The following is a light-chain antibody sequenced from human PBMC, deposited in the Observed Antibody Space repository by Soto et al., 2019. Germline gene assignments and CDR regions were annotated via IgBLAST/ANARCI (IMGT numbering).Light chain of an antibody. V-gene: IGLV2-14*01. CDR2: EVT. Sequence: QSALTQPASVSGSPGQSITISCTGTSSDVVDYNYFSWYQHHPGKAPKLMIYEVTNRPSGVSSRFSGSMSGNTASLTISGLQAEDEADYYCSSFTMSSTVVFGAGTQLTVL. CDR1: SSDVVDYNY. J-gene: IGLJ2*01. CDR3: SSFTMSSTVV.